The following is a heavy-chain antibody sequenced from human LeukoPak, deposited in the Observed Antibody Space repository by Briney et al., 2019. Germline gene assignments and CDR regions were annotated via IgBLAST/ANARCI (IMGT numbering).Heavy chain of an antibody. CDR1: AGSFSGYY. J-gene: IGHJ4*02. CDR3: ARRGWYSSEFDY. Sequence: SETLSLTCAVYAGSFSGYYWSWIRQPPGKGWEWIGEINHSGSSNYNPYLKSRVTISLETSKNQFSLKLSSVTAADTAVYYCARRGWYSSEFDYWGEGSLVTASS. CDR2: INHSGSS. D-gene: IGHD6-19*01. V-gene: IGHV4-34*01.